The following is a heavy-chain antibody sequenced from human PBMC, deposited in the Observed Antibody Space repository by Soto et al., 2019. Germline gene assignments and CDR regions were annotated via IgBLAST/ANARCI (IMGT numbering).Heavy chain of an antibody. J-gene: IGHJ4*02. CDR2: ISGSGGST. V-gene: IGHV3-23*01. CDR1: GFTFSSYA. Sequence: EVQLLESGGGLVQPGGSLRLSCAASGFTFSSYAMSWVRQAPGKGLEWVSAISGSGGSTYYADSVKGRFTIYRDNSKNTLYLQMNTLRADDTAVYNGAKAPSGWYYNYLDYWGKGTMVTVSS. CDR3: AKAPSGWYYNYLDY. D-gene: IGHD6-19*01.